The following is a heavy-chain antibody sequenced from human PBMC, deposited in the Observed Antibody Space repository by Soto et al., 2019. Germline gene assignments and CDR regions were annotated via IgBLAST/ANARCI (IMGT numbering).Heavy chain of an antibody. Sequence: EEQLVESGGGLVKPGGSLRLSCAASGFTFSSFFMNWVRQAPGKGLEWVSSISSSSTYVNYADSVRGRFTISRDNAKNSLYLQLNSLRDEDTAVYYCARDNSQGRVVNYYGMDVWGQGTTVTVSS. CDR1: GFTFSSFF. CDR2: ISSSSTYV. CDR3: ARDNSQGRVVNYYGMDV. V-gene: IGHV3-21*02. D-gene: IGHD3-3*01. J-gene: IGHJ6*02.